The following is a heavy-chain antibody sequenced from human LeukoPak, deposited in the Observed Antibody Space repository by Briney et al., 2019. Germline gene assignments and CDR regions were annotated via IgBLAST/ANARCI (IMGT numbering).Heavy chain of an antibody. Sequence: GESLKISCKGSGYSSTSYYIGWVRQMPGKGLEWVGIIYPGDSDTRYSPSFQGQVTISADKSISTVYLQWSSLMASDTAIYYCARLVQDYYFDYWGQGTLVTVSS. CDR2: IYPGDSDT. D-gene: IGHD1-1*01. J-gene: IGHJ4*02. CDR1: GYSSTSYY. V-gene: IGHV5-51*01. CDR3: ARLVQDYYFDY.